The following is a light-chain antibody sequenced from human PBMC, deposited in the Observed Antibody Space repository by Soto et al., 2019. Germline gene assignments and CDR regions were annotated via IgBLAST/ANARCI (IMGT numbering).Light chain of an antibody. CDR1: QSVSSY. V-gene: IGKV3-11*01. CDR2: DAS. CDR3: QQRSNCPLT. Sequence: EIVLTQSPATLSLSPGERATLSCRASQSVSSYLAWYQQKPGQAPRLLIYDASNRATGIPARFSGSGSGTAFTLPISSLVHEDFSVYYCQQRSNCPLTFGGGTKVEIK. J-gene: IGKJ4*01.